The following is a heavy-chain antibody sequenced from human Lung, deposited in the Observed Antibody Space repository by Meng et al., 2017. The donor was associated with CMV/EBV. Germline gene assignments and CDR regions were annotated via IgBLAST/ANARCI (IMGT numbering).Heavy chain of an antibody. CDR1: GFTFDDYA. J-gene: IGHJ6*02. CDR3: AREGYGSGGSCYYYYYGMDV. Sequence: SLKISCAASGFTFDDYAMHWVRQAPGKGLEWVSGISWNSGSIGYADSVKGRFTISGDNAKNSLYLQMSSLRAEDTALYYCAREGYGSGGSCYYYYYGMDVWGQGTTVTVSS. D-gene: IGHD2-15*01. V-gene: IGHV3-9*01. CDR2: ISWNSGSI.